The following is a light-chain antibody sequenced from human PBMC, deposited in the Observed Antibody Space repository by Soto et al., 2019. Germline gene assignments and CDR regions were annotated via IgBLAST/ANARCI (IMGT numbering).Light chain of an antibody. CDR3: QVWDSSSDHVV. CDR2: YDS. J-gene: IGLJ2*01. V-gene: IGLV3-21*04. Sequence: SYELTQPPSVSVAPGKTARITCGGNNIGSKSVHWYQQKPGQAPVLVISYDSDRPSGIPERFSGSNSGSTATLTISRVEAGDEGDYYCQVWDSSSDHVVFGGGTQPTVL. CDR1: NIGSKS.